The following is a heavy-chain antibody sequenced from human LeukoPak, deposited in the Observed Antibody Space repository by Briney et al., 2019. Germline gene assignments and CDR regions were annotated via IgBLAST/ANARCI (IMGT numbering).Heavy chain of an antibody. CDR2: IKSKTDGGTV. D-gene: IGHD3-3*01. V-gene: IGHV3-15*07. J-gene: IGHJ4*02. CDR3: ARIGVSDY. CDR1: SFTFNTAW. Sequence: GGSLRLSCAASSFTFNTAWMNWVRQAPGKGLEWVGHIKSKTDGGTVDYAAPVKGRFTISRDDSKNTLYLQMNGLKTEDTAIYYCARIGVSDYWGQGTLVTVSS.